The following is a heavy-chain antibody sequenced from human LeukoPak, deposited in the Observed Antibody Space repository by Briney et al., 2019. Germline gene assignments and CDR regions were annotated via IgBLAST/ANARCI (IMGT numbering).Heavy chain of an antibody. D-gene: IGHD6-19*01. CDR3: ARDGRGIEVAGNYYFGMDV. V-gene: IGHV4-59*01. CDR2: ISYSGST. CDR1: GDSISSYY. Sequence: KSSETLSLTCTVSGDSISSYYWSWIRQPPGKGLEWIGYISYSGSTNYNPSLKSRVTISIDTSKNQFSLNLKSVTAADTAVYYCARDGRGIEVAGNYYFGMDVWGQGTTVTVS. J-gene: IGHJ6*02.